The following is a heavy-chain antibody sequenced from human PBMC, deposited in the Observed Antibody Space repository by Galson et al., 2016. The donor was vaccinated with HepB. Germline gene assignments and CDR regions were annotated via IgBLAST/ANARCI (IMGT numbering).Heavy chain of an antibody. CDR3: ARGATVGARVWFDP. J-gene: IGHJ5*02. CDR1: GGTFNTYV. Sequence: VKVSCKASGGTFNTYVINWVRQAPGQGLEWMGGITPIFGSANYAQKFHGRVTITAVKSTHTVYMELSSLRSDDTALYYCARGATVGARVWFDPWGQGTLVTVSS. CDR2: ITPIFGSA. D-gene: IGHD1-26*01. V-gene: IGHV1-69*13.